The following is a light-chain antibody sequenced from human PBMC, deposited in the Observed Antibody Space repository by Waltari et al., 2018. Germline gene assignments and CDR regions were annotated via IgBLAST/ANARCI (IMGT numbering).Light chain of an antibody. CDR1: QSVLYSSNNKNY. Sequence: DIVMTQSPDSLAVSLGERATINCKSSQSVLYSSNNKNYLAWYQQKPGQPPKLLIYWASTRESGVTDRFSGSGSGTDFTLTISSLQAEDVAVYYCQQYYSSRPTFGQGTKVESK. CDR3: QQYYSSRPT. CDR2: WAS. V-gene: IGKV4-1*01. J-gene: IGKJ1*01.